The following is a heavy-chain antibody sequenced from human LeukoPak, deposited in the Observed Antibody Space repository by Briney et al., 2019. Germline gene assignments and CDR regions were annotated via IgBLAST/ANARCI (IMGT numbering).Heavy chain of an antibody. D-gene: IGHD2-15*01. CDR1: GFTFSSFA. Sequence: PGGSLRLSCAASGFTFSSFAMGWVRQAPGKGLEWVSGISGSGGSTYYVDSVKGRFTVSRDNSKNSLYLQMSSLRAEDTATYYCAKSEVSFSVGGRLFDFWGQGTLVTVSS. V-gene: IGHV3-23*01. CDR3: AKSEVSFSVGGRLFDF. CDR2: ISGSGGST. J-gene: IGHJ4*02.